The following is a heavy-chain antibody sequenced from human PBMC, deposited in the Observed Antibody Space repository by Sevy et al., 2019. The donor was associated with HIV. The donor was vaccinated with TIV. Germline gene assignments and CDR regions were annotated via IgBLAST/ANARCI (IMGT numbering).Heavy chain of an antibody. CDR2: MKEDGSER. V-gene: IGHV3-7*01. J-gene: IGHJ4*02. D-gene: IGHD5-18*01. CDR3: VREGVGGYSYSLDC. Sequence: GGSLRLSCAASGFTFSSYWMSWVRQAPGKGLEWVATMKEDGSERNYVDSVKGRFSISRDNANNSLYLQMNSLRAEDTAEYYCVREGVGGYSYSLDCWGQGTLVTVSS. CDR1: GFTFSSYW.